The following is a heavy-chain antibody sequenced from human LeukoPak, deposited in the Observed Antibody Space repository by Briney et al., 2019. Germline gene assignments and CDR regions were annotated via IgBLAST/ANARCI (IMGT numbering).Heavy chain of an antibody. CDR1: GDSINRSRYY. J-gene: IGHJ4*02. CDR2: IFYSGTS. V-gene: IGHV4-39*07. Sequence: SETLSLTCAVSGDSINRSRYYWGWIRQSPGKGLGWIANIFYSGTSDYNPSLKSRATISVDTSKNQFSLNLSTVTAADTAVYYCARGGGIVVVITTLLDYWGQGTLVTVSS. CDR3: ARGGGIVVVITTLLDY. D-gene: IGHD3-22*01.